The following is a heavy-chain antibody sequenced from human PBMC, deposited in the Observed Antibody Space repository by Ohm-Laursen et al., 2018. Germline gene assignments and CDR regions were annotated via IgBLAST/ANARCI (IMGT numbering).Heavy chain of an antibody. J-gene: IGHJ1*01. V-gene: IGHV3-9*01. Sequence: SLRLSCTASGFTFSDYAMHWVRHVAGKGLEWVSSISWNSNTVDYAASVKGRFTISRDNAKNSLYLQMNSLRAEDTALYYCARDRYDDTSGYFQHWGQGTLITVSS. CDR2: ISWNSNTV. CDR3: ARDRYDDTSGYFQH. D-gene: IGHD3-16*01. CDR1: GFTFSDYA.